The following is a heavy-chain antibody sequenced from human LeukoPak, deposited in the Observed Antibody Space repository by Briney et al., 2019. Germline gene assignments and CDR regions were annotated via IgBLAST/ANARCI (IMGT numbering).Heavy chain of an antibody. J-gene: IGHJ3*01. D-gene: IGHD3-22*01. Sequence: SETLSLTCTVSGGSISSSSYYWGWIRQPPGKGREWIATIYDSGSTYYNPSLRSRVTISVDTSKNQFSLKLSSVTAADTAVYYCARLLRPYSYDSSGYFTTSFDFWGQGTMVTVSS. V-gene: IGHV4-39*01. CDR3: ARLLRPYSYDSSGYFTTSFDF. CDR2: IYDSGST. CDR1: GGSISSSSYY.